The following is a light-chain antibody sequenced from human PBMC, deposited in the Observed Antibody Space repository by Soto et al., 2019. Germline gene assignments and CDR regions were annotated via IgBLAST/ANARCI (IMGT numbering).Light chain of an antibody. Sequence: DIQMTQSPSTLSASVGYRVTITCRASQSISSWLTWYQQKPGRAPKVLIYKASSLQSGVPSRFSGSGSGTEFTLTISSLQPDDFATYYCQQYNSYSTFGQGTTGDIK. CDR3: QQYNSYST. V-gene: IGKV1-5*03. CDR2: KAS. CDR1: QSISSW. J-gene: IGKJ1*01.